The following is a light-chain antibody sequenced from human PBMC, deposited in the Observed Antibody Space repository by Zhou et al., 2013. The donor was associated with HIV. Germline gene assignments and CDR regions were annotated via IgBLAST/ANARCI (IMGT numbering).Light chain of an antibody. CDR2: KAS. V-gene: IGKV1-5*03. J-gene: IGKJ1*01. Sequence: DIQMTQSPSSLSASVGASVTITCRASQSIGNWLAWYQQKPGKAPKLLIYKASNLESGVPSRFSGSGSGTEFTLTISSLQPDDFATYYCQQCNSYWTFGQGTKVEIK. CDR3: QQCNSYWT. CDR1: QSIGNW.